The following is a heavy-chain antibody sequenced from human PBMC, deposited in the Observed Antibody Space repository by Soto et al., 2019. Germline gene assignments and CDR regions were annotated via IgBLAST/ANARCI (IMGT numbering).Heavy chain of an antibody. V-gene: IGHV3-66*01. J-gene: IGHJ4*02. Sequence: EVQLVESGGGLVQPGGSLRLSCAVSGFSVSSTFMNWVRQATGKGLEWVAVIHSGGNTFYGDSVKGRFTISRDNSKNMVYLQMTSLRGDDTAVYFCARALVTTTARTFDYWGQGTLVTVSS. D-gene: IGHD2-21*02. CDR2: IHSGGNT. CDR3: ARALVTTTARTFDY. CDR1: GFSVSSTF.